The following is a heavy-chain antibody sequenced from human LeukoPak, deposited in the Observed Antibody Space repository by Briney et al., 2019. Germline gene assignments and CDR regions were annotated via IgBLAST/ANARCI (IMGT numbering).Heavy chain of an antibody. CDR3: ARASPVSTVWTPKYYFDY. Sequence: SETLSLTCTVSGGSIRSSYYYWGWIRQPPGKGLEWIGSIYDSGSTYYNPSLKSRVTISVDTSKNQFSLKLSSVTAADTAVYYCARASPVSTVWTPKYYFDYWGQGTLVTVSS. CDR1: GGSIRSSYYY. J-gene: IGHJ4*02. V-gene: IGHV4-39*07. CDR2: IYDSGST. D-gene: IGHD3-16*01.